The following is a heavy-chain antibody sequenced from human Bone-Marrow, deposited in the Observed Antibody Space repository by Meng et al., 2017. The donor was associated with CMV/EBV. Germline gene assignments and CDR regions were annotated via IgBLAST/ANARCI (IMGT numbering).Heavy chain of an antibody. CDR2: INPSGGSA. J-gene: IGHJ4*02. Sequence: ASVKVSCKASGYTFSSYYMHWVRQAPGQGLEWMGIINPSGGSATYAQKFQGRVTVTRDTSTITVYMELSSLRSEDTAVYYCARSSQVTKYYFDYWGQGTLVTVS. CDR1: GYTFSSYY. CDR3: ARSSQVTKYYFDY. V-gene: IGHV1-46*01.